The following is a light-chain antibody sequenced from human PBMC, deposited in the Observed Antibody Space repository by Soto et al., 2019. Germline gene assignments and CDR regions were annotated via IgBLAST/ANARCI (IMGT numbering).Light chain of an antibody. V-gene: IGKV1-5*03. Sequence: DIQMTQSPSTLSASVGDRVTITCRATQSISNWLAWYQQKPGTAPNLLIYEGSTLTSGVPSRFSGSGSGTEFPLTITRLQPDDFATYYCQQYNTYSRTFGQGTKVE. J-gene: IGKJ1*01. CDR3: QQYNTYSRT. CDR2: EGS. CDR1: QSISNW.